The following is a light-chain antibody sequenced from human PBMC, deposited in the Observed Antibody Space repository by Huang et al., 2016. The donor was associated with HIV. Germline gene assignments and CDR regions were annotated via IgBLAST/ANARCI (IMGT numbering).Light chain of an antibody. CDR2: AAS. Sequence: DIQMTQSPSSLSASVGDRVTITCRASQSINSYLNWYQQKPGKAPKVLIYAASSLQSGVPSRFCGSGSGTDFTLTINSLQPKDFAIYYCQQSYNTPLTFGGGTRLEIK. CDR3: QQSYNTPLT. J-gene: IGKJ4*01. CDR1: QSINSY. V-gene: IGKV1-39*01.